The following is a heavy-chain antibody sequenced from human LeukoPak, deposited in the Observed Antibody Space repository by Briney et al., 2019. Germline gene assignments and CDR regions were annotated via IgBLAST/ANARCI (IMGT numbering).Heavy chain of an antibody. J-gene: IGHJ4*02. Sequence: PGGSLRLSCSASGFTFSNYAVYWVRQAPGKGLEWVSVIYSGGSTYYADSVKGRFTISRDNSKNTLYLQMNSLRAEDTAVYYCVRGDYGDYTFFDYWGQGTLVTVSS. CDR3: VRGDYGDYTFFDY. CDR2: IYSGGST. CDR1: GFTFSNYA. D-gene: IGHD4-17*01. V-gene: IGHV3-53*01.